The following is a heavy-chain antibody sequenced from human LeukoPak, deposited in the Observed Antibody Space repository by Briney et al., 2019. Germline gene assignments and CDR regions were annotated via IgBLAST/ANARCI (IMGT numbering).Heavy chain of an antibody. Sequence: SETLSLTCAVYGGSSSGYYWSWIRQPPGKGLEWIGEINHSGSTNYNPSLKSRVTISVDTSKNQFSLKLSSVTAADTAVYYCARGGPGVVVTASFDYWGQGTLVTVSS. CDR3: ARGGPGVVVTASFDY. D-gene: IGHD2-21*02. CDR2: INHSGST. CDR1: GGSSSGYY. V-gene: IGHV4-34*01. J-gene: IGHJ4*02.